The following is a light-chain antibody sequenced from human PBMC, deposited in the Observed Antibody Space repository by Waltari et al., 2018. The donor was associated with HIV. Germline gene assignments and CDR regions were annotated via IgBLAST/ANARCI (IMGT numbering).Light chain of an antibody. Sequence: DIVMTQSPDSLTVSLGEQATINCKSSQSVLYNSNNKNYLAWYQQKPGQPPNLLIYWASTRESGVPDRFSGSGSGTDFTLTISTLQAEDVAVYYCQQYYSSPLTFGGGTKVEIK. V-gene: IGKV4-1*01. CDR1: QSVLYNSNNKNY. CDR2: WAS. CDR3: QQYYSSPLT. J-gene: IGKJ4*01.